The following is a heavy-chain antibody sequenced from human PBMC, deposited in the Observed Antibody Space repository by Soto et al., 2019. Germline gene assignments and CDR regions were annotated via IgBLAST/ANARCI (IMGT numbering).Heavy chain of an antibody. CDR3: ARSYYYDSSLDY. J-gene: IGHJ4*02. D-gene: IGHD3-22*01. V-gene: IGHV1-3*01. Sequence: ASVKVSCQASGYTFTSYAMHWVRQAPGQRLEWMGWINAGNGNTKYSQKFQGRVTITRDTSASTAYMELSSLRSEDTAVYYCARSYYYDSSLDYWGQGTLVTVSS. CDR1: GYTFTSYA. CDR2: INAGNGNT.